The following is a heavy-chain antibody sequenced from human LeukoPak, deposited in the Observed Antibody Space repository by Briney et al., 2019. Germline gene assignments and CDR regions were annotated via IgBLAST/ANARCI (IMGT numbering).Heavy chain of an antibody. CDR2: IYSSGSP. CDR3: ARAPGYSSGWRHIDY. V-gene: IGHV4-59*12. CDR1: GGSISGYY. Sequence: SETLSLTCTVSGGSISGYYWSWIRQPPGKGLEWIGYIYSSGSPNYTPSLKSRVTISVDTSKNQFSLKLSSVTAADTAVYYCARAPGYSSGWRHIDYWGQGTLVTVSS. J-gene: IGHJ4*02. D-gene: IGHD6-19*01.